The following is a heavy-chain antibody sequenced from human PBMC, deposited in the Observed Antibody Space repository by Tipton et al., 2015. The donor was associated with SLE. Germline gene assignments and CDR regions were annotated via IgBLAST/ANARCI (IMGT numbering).Heavy chain of an antibody. J-gene: IGHJ6*03. CDR3: ARGYSSSSGGYYYYYMDV. CDR1: SSSFSGGYY. CDR2: IYYSGST. D-gene: IGHD6-6*01. Sequence: LRLSCSVSSSSFSGGYYWGWIRQPPGKGLEWIGYIYYSGSTNYNPSLKSRVTISVDTSKNQFSLKLSSVTAADTAVYYCARGYSSSSGGYYYYYMDVWGKGTTVTVSS. V-gene: IGHV4-61*08.